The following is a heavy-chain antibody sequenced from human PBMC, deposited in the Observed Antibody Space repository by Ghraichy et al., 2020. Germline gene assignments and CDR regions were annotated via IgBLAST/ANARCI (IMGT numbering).Heavy chain of an antibody. CDR3: ARETQYSSGHTRYYYYYMDV. V-gene: IGHV4-4*07. CDR1: GGSISSYY. D-gene: IGHD6-19*01. CDR2: IYTSGST. J-gene: IGHJ6*03. Sequence: SETLSLTCTVSGGSISSYYWSWIRQPAGKGLEWIGRIYTSGSTNYNPSLKSRVTMSVDTSKNQFSLKLSSVTAADTAVYYCARETQYSSGHTRYYYYYMDVWGKGTTVTVSS.